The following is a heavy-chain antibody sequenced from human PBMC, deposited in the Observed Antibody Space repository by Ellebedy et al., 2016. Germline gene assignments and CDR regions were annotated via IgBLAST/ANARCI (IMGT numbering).Heavy chain of an antibody. Sequence: ASVKVSCKASGYTFTSYTMHWVRQAPGQRLEWMGWINAGNGNTKYSQKFQGRVTINRDTSANTAYMELINLRSEDTAVYFCARDMCSSGSYYDRVAFDIWGQGTTVTVSS. CDR1: GYTFTSYT. D-gene: IGHD3-22*01. V-gene: IGHV1-3*01. J-gene: IGHJ3*02. CDR3: ARDMCSSGSYYDRVAFDI. CDR2: INAGNGNT.